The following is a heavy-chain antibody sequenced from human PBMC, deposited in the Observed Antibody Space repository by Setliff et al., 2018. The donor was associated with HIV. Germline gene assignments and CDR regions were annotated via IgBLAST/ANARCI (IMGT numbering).Heavy chain of an antibody. CDR1: GYSFSNYW. CDR3: TRRRRAPGTGDLEAY. Sequence: GESLKISCQGSGYSFSNYWIGWVRQMPGKGLEWIGVIYPGDSAIRYSPSFQGQVSISADTSITTAYLQWSSLKASDPAMYYCTRRRRAPGTGDLEAYWGQGTLVTVSS. D-gene: IGHD3-9*01. CDR2: IYPGDSAI. V-gene: IGHV5-51*01. J-gene: IGHJ4*02.